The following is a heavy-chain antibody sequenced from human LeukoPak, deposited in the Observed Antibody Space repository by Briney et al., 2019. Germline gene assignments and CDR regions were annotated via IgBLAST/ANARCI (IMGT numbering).Heavy chain of an antibody. D-gene: IGHD3-22*01. CDR3: AKEDNYYNSRVYRTNYNMDA. Sequence: PGGSLRLSCAASGFTFSSYGMSWVRQAPGKGLEWVSAISGSGGSTYYADSVKGRFTISRDNSKNTLYLQMNSLRAEDTAVYYCAKEDNYYNSRVYRTNYNMDAWGKGTTVTTSS. CDR2: ISGSGGST. CDR1: GFTFSSYG. V-gene: IGHV3-23*01. J-gene: IGHJ6*03.